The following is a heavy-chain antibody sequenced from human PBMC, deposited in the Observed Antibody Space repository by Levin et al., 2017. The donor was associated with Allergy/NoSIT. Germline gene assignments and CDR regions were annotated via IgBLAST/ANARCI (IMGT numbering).Heavy chain of an antibody. Sequence: KAGGSLRLSCKGSGYSFTSYWISWVRQMPGKGLEWMGRIDPSDSYTNYSPSFQGHVTISADKSISTAYLQWSSLKASDTAMYYCAIPDSQSIDGYTMADAFDIWGQGTMVTVSS. V-gene: IGHV5-10-1*01. CDR3: AIPDSQSIDGYTMADAFDI. CDR1: GYSFTSYW. D-gene: IGHD5-24*01. J-gene: IGHJ3*02. CDR2: IDPSDSYT.